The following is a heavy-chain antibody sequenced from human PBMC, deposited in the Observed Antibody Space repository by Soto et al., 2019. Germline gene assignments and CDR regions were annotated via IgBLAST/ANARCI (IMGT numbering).Heavy chain of an antibody. J-gene: IGHJ4*02. Sequence: DVQLLESGGDMVQPGGSLRLSCAASGFTFNKYGISWVRQAPGNGLQWVATISGSGKTTEYADSVKGRLTISRDNSRNTVHLQMKSLRVEDTARSSCAKDVSETSGTCIDDFWGQGTRFTVAS. V-gene: IGHV3-23*01. D-gene: IGHD5-12*01. CDR2: ISGSGKTT. CDR1: GFTFNKYG. CDR3: AKDVSETSGTCIDDF.